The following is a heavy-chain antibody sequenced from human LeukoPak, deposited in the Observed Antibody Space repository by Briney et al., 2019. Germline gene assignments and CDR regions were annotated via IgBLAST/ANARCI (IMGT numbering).Heavy chain of an antibody. J-gene: IGHJ4*02. Sequence: QSGGSLRLSCTASGFTFSSYAMSWVRQAPGKGLEWVSALTGGGGTYYADSVKGRFSISRDNSKNTMYLQMNSLRAEDTAVYYCAKSAAAGNFGPVRYGSYGPFDYWGQGTLVTVSS. D-gene: IGHD6-13*01. CDR2: LTGGGGT. V-gene: IGHV3-23*01. CDR1: GFTFSSYA. CDR3: AKSAAAGNFGPVRYGSYGPFDY.